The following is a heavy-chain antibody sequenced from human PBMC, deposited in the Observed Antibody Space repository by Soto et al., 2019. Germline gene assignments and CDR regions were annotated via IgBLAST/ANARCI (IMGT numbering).Heavy chain of an antibody. CDR2: IIPIFGTA. J-gene: IGHJ5*02. CDR1: GGTFSSYA. Sequence: SVKVSCKASGGTFSSYAISWVRQAPGQGLEWMGGIIPIFGTANYAQKFQGRVTITADESTSTAYMELSSLRSEDTAVYYCASFNITGAQDYNWFDPWGQGTLVTVSS. CDR3: ASFNITGAQDYNWFDP. D-gene: IGHD1-20*01. V-gene: IGHV1-69*13.